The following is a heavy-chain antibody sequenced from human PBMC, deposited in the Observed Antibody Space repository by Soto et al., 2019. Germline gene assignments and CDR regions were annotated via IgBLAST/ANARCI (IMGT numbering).Heavy chain of an antibody. Sequence: ASVKVSCKASGYTFTIYYMHCVRQAPLQGLEWMGIINPSGGSTSYAQKFQGRVTMTRDTSTSTVYMELSSLRSEDTAVYYCARAQRSAAGNGLDGMDVWGQGTTVTVSS. J-gene: IGHJ6*02. D-gene: IGHD6-13*01. CDR1: GYTFTIYY. CDR2: INPSGGST. CDR3: ARAQRSAAGNGLDGMDV. V-gene: IGHV1-46*01.